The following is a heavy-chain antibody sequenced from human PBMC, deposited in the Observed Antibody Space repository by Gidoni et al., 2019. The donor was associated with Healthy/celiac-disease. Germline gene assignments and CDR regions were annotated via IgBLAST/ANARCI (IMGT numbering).Heavy chain of an antibody. CDR3: ARGGPRTTFKYYGMDV. CDR2: IGTAGDT. CDR1: GFTFSSYD. V-gene: IGHV3-13*01. D-gene: IGHD1-7*01. J-gene: IGHJ6*02. Sequence: EVQLVESGGGLVQPGGSLRLSCAASGFTFSSYDMHWVRQATGKGLEWVSAIGTAGDTYYPGSVKGRSTISRENAKNSLYLQMNSLRAGDTAVYYCARGGPRTTFKYYGMDVWGQGTTVTVSS.